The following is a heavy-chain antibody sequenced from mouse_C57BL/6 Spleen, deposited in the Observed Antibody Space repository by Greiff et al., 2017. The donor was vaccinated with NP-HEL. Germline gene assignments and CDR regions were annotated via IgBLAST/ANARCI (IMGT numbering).Heavy chain of an antibody. Sequence: VQLQESGPELVKPGASVKISCKASGYAFSSSWMNWVKQRPGKGLEWIGRIYPGDGDTNYNGKFKGKATLTADKSSSTAYMQLSSLTSEDSAVYFCARGGSSGYVDAMDDWGQGTSVTVSS. CDR2: IYPGDGDT. V-gene: IGHV1-82*01. D-gene: IGHD3-2*02. CDR1: GYAFSSSW. CDR3: ARGGSSGYVDAMDD. J-gene: IGHJ4*01.